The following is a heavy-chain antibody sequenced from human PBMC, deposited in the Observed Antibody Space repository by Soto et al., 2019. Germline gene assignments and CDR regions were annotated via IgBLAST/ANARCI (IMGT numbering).Heavy chain of an antibody. Sequence: SGPTLVNPTETLTLTCTVSGFSLSNARMGVSWIRQPPGKALEWLAHIFSNDEKSYSTSLKSRLTISKDTSKSQVVLTMTNMDPVDTATYYCARILLPYYDFWRGYYSREYYFDYWGQGTLVTVSS. V-gene: IGHV2-26*01. CDR2: IFSNDEK. CDR1: GFSLSNARMG. CDR3: ARILLPYYDFWRGYYSREYYFDY. J-gene: IGHJ4*02. D-gene: IGHD3-3*01.